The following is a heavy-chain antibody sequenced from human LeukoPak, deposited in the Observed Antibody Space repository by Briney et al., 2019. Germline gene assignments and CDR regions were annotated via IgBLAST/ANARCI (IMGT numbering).Heavy chain of an antibody. CDR3: AREYPEGYYFDY. V-gene: IGHV3-7*01. CDR1: GFTFSSYW. J-gene: IGHJ4*02. CDR2: IKQDGSEK. Sequence: PGGSLRLSCAASGFTFSSYWISWVRQAPGKGLEWVANIKQDGSEKYYVDSVKGRFTISRDNAKNSLYLQMNSLRAEDTAVYYCAREYPEGYYFDYWGQGTLVTVSS.